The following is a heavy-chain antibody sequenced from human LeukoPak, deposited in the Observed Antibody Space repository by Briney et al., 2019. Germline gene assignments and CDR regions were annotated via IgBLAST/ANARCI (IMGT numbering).Heavy chain of an antibody. CDR1: GFTFSSYE. V-gene: IGHV3-48*03. CDR3: ASDLGERGDSPDFDY. D-gene: IGHD3-16*01. J-gene: IGHJ4*02. CDR2: ISSSGSTI. Sequence: PGGSLRLSCAASGFTFSSYEMNWIRQAPGKGLEWVSYISSSGSTIYYADSVKGRFTISRDNAKNSLYLQMNSLRAEDTAVYYCASDLGERGDSPDFDYWGQGTLVTVSS.